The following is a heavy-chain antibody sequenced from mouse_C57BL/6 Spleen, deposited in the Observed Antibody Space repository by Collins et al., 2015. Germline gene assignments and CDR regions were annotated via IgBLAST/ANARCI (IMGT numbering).Heavy chain of an antibody. CDR3: TRDYYGFDY. CDR1: GFTSSSYW. J-gene: IGHJ2*01. CDR2: IRLKSDNYAT. D-gene: IGHD1-1*01. Sequence: EVKLEESGGGLVQPGGSMKLSCVASGFTSSSYWMSWVRQSPEKGLEWVAEIRLKSDNYATHYAESVKGKFTISRDDSKSRLYLQMNSLRAEDTGIYYCTRDYYGFDYWGQGTTLTVSS. V-gene: IGHV6-6*02.